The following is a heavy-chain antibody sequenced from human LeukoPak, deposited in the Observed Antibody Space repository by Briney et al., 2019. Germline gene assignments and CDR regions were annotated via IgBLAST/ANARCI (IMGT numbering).Heavy chain of an antibody. Sequence: PGRSLRLSCAASGFTFSSYAMHSVRQAPGKGVEWGAVISYDGSKKYYPDTVKGRLTICRDNSKNTLYLQMNSLRAEDTAVYYCAREHNWGQGTLVTVSS. V-gene: IGHV3-30-3*01. J-gene: IGHJ4*02. CDR3: AREHN. CDR1: GFTFSSYA. CDR2: ISYDGSKK.